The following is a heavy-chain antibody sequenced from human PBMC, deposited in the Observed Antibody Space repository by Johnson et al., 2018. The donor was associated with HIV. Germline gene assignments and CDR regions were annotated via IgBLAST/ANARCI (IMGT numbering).Heavy chain of an antibody. CDR3: ARASHSSGWYCMLGDAFDI. D-gene: IGHD6-19*01. CDR2: ISYDGTKK. J-gene: IGHJ3*02. Sequence: HVQLVESGGGVVQPGRSLRLSCAASGFTFSQFAMHWVRQAPGKGLEWVAIISYDGTKKYYADSVKGRFTISRDNSKNTLYLQMNSLRAEDTALYYCARASHSSGWYCMLGDAFDIWGQGTMVTVSS. CDR1: GFTFSQFA. V-gene: IGHV3-30*04.